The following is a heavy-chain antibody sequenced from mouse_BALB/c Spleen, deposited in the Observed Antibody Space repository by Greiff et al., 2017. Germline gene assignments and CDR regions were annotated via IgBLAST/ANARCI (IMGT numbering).Heavy chain of an antibody. V-gene: IGHV3-2*02. D-gene: IGHD2-1*01. CDR1: GYSITSDYA. CDR2: ISYSGST. CDR3: ARWDGNYWYFDV. Sequence: EVKVEESGPGLVKPSQSLSLTCTVTGYSITSDYAWNWIRQFPGNKLEWMGYISYSGSTSYNPSLKSRISITRDTSKNQFFLQLNSVTTEDTATYYCARWDGNYWYFDVWGAGTTVTVSS. J-gene: IGHJ1*01.